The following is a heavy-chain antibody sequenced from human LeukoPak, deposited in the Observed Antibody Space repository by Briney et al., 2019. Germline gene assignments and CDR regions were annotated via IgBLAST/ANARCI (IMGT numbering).Heavy chain of an antibody. D-gene: IGHD2-2*01. Sequence: SQTLSLTCTVSGGSISSGSYYWSWIRQPAGKGLEWIGRIYTSGSTNYNPSLKSRVTISVDTSKNQFSLKLSSGTAADTAVYYGARVPRTIVSVTPWGQGTLVTVSS. CDR2: IYTSGST. V-gene: IGHV4-61*02. J-gene: IGHJ4*02. CDR1: GGSISSGSYY. CDR3: ARVPRTIVSVTP.